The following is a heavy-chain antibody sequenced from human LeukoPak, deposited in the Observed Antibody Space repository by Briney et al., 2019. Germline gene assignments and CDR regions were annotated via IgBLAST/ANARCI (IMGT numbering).Heavy chain of an antibody. CDR3: ATGRYCSGTTCYSSLDF. CDR2: IHPGDSNT. V-gene: IGHV5-51*01. D-gene: IGHD2-15*01. CDR1: GYSVTNYW. J-gene: IGHJ4*02. Sequence: GESLKISCKGSGYSVTNYWIAWVRQMPGKGLEWMGIIHPGDSNTRYSPSFQGQVTISVDKSITTAYLQWSSLKASDTAVYYCATGRYCSGTTCYSSLDFWGQGTLVTVSS.